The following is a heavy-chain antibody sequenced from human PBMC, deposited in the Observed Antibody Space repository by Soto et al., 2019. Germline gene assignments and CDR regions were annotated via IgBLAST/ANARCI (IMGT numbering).Heavy chain of an antibody. D-gene: IGHD3-3*01. V-gene: IGHV3-30*18. Sequence: GGSLRLSCAASGFTFSNFGMHWGRQAPGKGLEWVAAISADGSDKYFSDSVKGRFTISRDNSKNTLFLQMNSPRVEDTAVYYCTKGSEVARQELDYWGQGTLVTVSS. CDR3: TKGSEVARQELDY. CDR2: ISADGSDK. J-gene: IGHJ4*02. CDR1: GFTFSNFG.